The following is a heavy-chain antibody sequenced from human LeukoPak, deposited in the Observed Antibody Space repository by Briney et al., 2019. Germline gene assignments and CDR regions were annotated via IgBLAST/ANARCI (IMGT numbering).Heavy chain of an antibody. V-gene: IGHV4-39*01. D-gene: IGHD6-19*01. Sequence: SETLSLTCTVSGGSISSSSYYWGWIRQPPGKGLEWIGSIYYSGSTYYNPSLKSRVTISVDTSKNQFSLKLSSVTAADTAVYYCARGVGAVALGTLSFDYWGQGTLVTVSS. CDR2: IYYSGST. CDR1: GGSISSSSYY. J-gene: IGHJ4*02. CDR3: ARGVGAVALGTLSFDY.